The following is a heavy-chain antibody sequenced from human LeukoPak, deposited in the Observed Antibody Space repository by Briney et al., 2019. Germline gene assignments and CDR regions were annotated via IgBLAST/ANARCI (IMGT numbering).Heavy chain of an antibody. V-gene: IGHV3-21*04. Sequence: GGSLRLSCAASGFTFSSYSMNWVRQAPGKGLEWVSSISSSSSYIYYADSVKGRFTISRDNAKNSLYLQMHSLRGEDTATYYCAKDNRAAACDDWGQGTLVTVSS. CDR1: GFTFSSYS. D-gene: IGHD6-25*01. CDR3: AKDNRAAACDD. J-gene: IGHJ4*02. CDR2: ISSSSSYI.